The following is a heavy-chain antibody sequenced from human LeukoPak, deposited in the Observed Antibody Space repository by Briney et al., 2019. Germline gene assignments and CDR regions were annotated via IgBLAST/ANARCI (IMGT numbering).Heavy chain of an antibody. V-gene: IGHV4-38-2*02. D-gene: IGHD1-20*01. Sequence: SETLSLTXTVSGYSICSGYYWGWIREPPGKGLERIGSIYHSGSTYYNPSLKSRVTISVDTSKNQFSLKLSSVTAADTAVYYCARGLYNWNFDYWGQGTLVTVSS. CDR1: GYSICSGYY. J-gene: IGHJ4*02. CDR3: ARGLYNWNFDY. CDR2: IYHSGST.